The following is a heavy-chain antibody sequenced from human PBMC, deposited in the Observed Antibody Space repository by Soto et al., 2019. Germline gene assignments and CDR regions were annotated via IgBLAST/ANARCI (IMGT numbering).Heavy chain of an antibody. V-gene: IGHV1-69*13. CDR3: ARVSRVYSNNYYYGMDV. J-gene: IGHJ6*02. D-gene: IGHD4-4*01. Sequence: ASVKVSCKASGGTFSSYAISWVRQAPGQGLEWMGGIIPIFGTANYAQKFQGRVTITADESTSTAYMELSSLRSEDTAVYYCARVSRVYSNNYYYGMDVWGQGTTVTVSS. CDR1: GGTFSSYA. CDR2: IIPIFGTA.